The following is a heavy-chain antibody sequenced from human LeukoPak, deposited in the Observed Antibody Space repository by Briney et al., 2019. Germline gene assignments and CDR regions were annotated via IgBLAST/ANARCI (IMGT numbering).Heavy chain of an antibody. V-gene: IGHV4-59*01. CDR1: GGSISSYY. CDR3: ASSYSRDYFDY. D-gene: IGHD6-13*01. CDR2: IYYSGST. J-gene: IGHJ4*02. Sequence: SETLSPTCTVSGGSISSYYWSWIRQPPGKGLEWIGYIYYSGSTNYNPSLKSRVTISVDTSKNQFSLKLSSVTAADTAVYYCASSYSRDYFDYWGQGTLVTVS.